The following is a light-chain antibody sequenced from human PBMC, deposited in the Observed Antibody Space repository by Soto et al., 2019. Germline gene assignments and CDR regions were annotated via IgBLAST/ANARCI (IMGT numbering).Light chain of an antibody. CDR1: SSDVGGYNY. V-gene: IGLV2-14*01. Sequence: QSALTQPASVSGSPGQSITISCTGTSSDVGGYNYVSWYQQHPGKAPKLMIYDVSNRPSGVSNRFSGSKSGNTASLTISGLQAEDEADYYCSSYTSSSTPWVFGGGTQLNVL. J-gene: IGLJ3*02. CDR2: DVS. CDR3: SSYTSSSTPWV.